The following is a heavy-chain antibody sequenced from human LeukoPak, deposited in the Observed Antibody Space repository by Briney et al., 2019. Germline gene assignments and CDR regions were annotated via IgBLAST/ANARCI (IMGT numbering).Heavy chain of an antibody. D-gene: IGHD3-22*01. CDR1: GGSISSHY. V-gene: IGHV4-59*11. J-gene: IGHJ4*02. CDR2: IYYSGST. CDR3: ARAYYYDSSGLSYYFDY. Sequence: SETLSLTCTVSGGSISSHYWSWIRQPPGKGLEWIGYIYYSGSTNYNPSLKSRVTISVDTSKNQFSLKLSSVAAADTAVYYCARAYYYDSSGLSYYFDYWGQGTLVTVSS.